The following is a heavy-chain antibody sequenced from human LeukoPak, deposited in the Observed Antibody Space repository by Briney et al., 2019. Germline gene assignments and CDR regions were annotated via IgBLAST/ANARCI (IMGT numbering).Heavy chain of an antibody. Sequence: GGSLRLSCAASGFTFSSYSMNWVRQAPGKGLEWVSFISSGSKTIYYTDSVKGRFTISRDNANNSLFLQMNSLRDDDMAMYYCVRDQVAVTGYYGMDVWGQGTTVTVSS. D-gene: IGHD6-19*01. CDR2: ISSGSKTI. CDR3: VRDQVAVTGYYGMDV. CDR1: GFTFSSYS. V-gene: IGHV3-48*02. J-gene: IGHJ6*02.